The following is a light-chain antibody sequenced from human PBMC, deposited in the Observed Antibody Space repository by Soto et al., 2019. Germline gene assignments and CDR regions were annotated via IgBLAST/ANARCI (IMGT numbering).Light chain of an antibody. CDR2: GAS. CDR3: QQYGSPPLT. J-gene: IGKJ4*01. CDR1: QSVSSSN. Sequence: DIVLTQSPGTLSLSPGERATLSCRASQSVSSSNFAWYQQKPGQAPRLLIYGASSRATGFPDRFSGSESGTDFPLTISRLEPEDFAVYYCQQYGSPPLTFGGGTKLEIK. V-gene: IGKV3-20*01.